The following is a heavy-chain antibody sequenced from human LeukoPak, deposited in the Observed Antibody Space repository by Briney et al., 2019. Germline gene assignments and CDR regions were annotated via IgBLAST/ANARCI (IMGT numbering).Heavy chain of an antibody. CDR2: MNPNSGNT. CDR3: ARGPFVVVPAARGYYYYMDV. Sequence: ASVKVSCKASGYTFTSYDINWVRQATGQGLEWMGWMNPNSGNTGYAQKFQGRVTITRNTSISTAYVELSSLRSEDTAVYYCARGPFVVVPAARGYYYYMDVWGKGTTVTVSS. CDR1: GYTFTSYD. V-gene: IGHV1-8*01. J-gene: IGHJ6*03. D-gene: IGHD2-2*01.